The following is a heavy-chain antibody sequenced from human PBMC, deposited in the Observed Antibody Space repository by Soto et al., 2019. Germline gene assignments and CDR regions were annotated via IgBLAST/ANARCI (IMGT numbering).Heavy chain of an antibody. J-gene: IGHJ4*02. Sequence: EVQLLESGGGLVQPGGSLRLSCAASGFTFSSYAMSWVRQAPGKGLEWVSAISGSGGSTYYADSVKGRFTISRDNAKNSLYLQMNSLRAEDTAVYYCARDLLGATVDYWGQGTLVTVSS. CDR1: GFTFSSYA. D-gene: IGHD1-26*01. CDR3: ARDLLGATVDY. CDR2: ISGSGGST. V-gene: IGHV3-23*01.